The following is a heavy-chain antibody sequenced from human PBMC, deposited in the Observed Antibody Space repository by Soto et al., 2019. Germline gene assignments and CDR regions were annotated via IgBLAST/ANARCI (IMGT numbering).Heavy chain of an antibody. CDR2: IYYNGFI. D-gene: IGHD1-7*01. J-gene: IGHJ5*02. V-gene: IGHV4-59*01. CDR3: VRGQGVTNGGNYFDP. Sequence: SETLSLTCSVSGGSMNDYFWSWIRQPPGKGLEWIGYIYYNGFINYNPTLKSRVTISIDTSKNHFSLKLGSVTAADTAVYYCVRGQGVTNGGNYFDPWGQGTLVTVS. CDR1: GGSMNDYF.